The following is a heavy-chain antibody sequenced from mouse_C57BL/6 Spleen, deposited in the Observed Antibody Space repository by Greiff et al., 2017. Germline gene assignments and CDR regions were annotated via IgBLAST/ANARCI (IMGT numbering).Heavy chain of an antibody. Sequence: QVHVKQPGAELVKPGASVKLSCKASGYTFTSYWMQWVKQRPGQGLEWIGEIDPSDSYTNYNQKFKGKATLTVDTSSSTAYMQLSSLTSEDSAVYYCARRGTTVVVFDYWGQGTTLTVSS. CDR3: ARRGTTVVVFDY. CDR2: IDPSDSYT. D-gene: IGHD1-1*01. J-gene: IGHJ2*01. CDR1: GYTFTSYW. V-gene: IGHV1-50*01.